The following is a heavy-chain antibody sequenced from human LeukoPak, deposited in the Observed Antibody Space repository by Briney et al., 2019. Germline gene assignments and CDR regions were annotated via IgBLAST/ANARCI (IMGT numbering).Heavy chain of an antibody. CDR2: IYHSGSP. J-gene: IGHJ6*03. CDR3: ARERFDLSYYYYMDV. D-gene: IGHD3-10*01. V-gene: IGHV4/OR15-8*01. Sequence: GSLRLSCVASRFTFSNYWMTWVRQPPGKGLEWIGEIYHSGSPNYNPSLKSRVTISRDTSKNHFSLKLSSVTAADTAVYYCARERFDLSYYYYMDVWGKGTAVTISS. CDR1: RFTFSNYW.